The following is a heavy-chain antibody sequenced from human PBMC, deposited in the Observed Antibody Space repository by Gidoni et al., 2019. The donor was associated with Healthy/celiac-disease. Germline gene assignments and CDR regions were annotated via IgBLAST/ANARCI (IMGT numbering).Heavy chain of an antibody. Sequence: QLQLQESGPGLVEPSETLSLTCTVSGGSISSSSYYWGWIRQPPGKGLEWIGSIYYSGSTYYNPSLKSRVTISVDTSKNQFSLKLSSVTAADTAVYYCAPTKEGFWFDPWGQGTLVTVSS. D-gene: IGHD1-26*01. CDR2: IYYSGST. J-gene: IGHJ5*02. CDR3: APTKEGFWFDP. CDR1: GGSISSSSYY. V-gene: IGHV4-39*01.